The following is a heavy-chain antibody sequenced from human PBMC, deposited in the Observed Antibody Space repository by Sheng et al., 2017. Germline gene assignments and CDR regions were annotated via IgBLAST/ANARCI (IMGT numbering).Heavy chain of an antibody. Sequence: EVQLVQSGAEVKKPGTTVKISCKVFGYTFTDYHMHWIQQAPGKGLEWMGLVDPEDDDTRYAKKFQGRITITADRSTDTAYMELSSLRSEDTALYYCATGQSSYWGHGTLVTVSS. V-gene: IGHV1-69-2*01. CDR3: ATGQSSY. CDR2: VDPEDDDT. J-gene: IGHJ4*01. D-gene: IGHD6-19*01. CDR1: GYTFTDYH.